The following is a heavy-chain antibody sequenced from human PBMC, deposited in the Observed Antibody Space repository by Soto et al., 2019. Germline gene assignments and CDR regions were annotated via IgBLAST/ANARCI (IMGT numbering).Heavy chain of an antibody. CDR2: ISKSDYT. CDR3: AREDSIIIPAVSDF. J-gene: IGHJ4*02. CDR1: GFAFNNYG. D-gene: IGHD3-22*01. Sequence: GGSLRLSCTVSGFAFNNYGINWVRQSPGKGLEWVSSISKSDYTYYSDSVKGRFTISRDNAKNSVSLQMNTLRVEDTAVYYCAREDSIIIPAVSDFWGLGTLVTVSS. V-gene: IGHV3-21*01.